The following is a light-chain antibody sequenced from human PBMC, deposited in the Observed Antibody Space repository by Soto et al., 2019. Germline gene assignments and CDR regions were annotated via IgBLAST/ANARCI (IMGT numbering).Light chain of an antibody. J-gene: IGKJ5*01. CDR2: DAS. Sequence: EIVLTLSPATLSLSPGGRATLSCRASQSLTNSLAWYQQKPGQAPTLLIYDASNRAAGVPARFSGSGSGTDFTLTISSLEPADFAVYFCLQRTHWPSITFGQGTRLDIK. CDR3: LQRTHWPSIT. CDR1: QSLTNS. V-gene: IGKV3-11*01.